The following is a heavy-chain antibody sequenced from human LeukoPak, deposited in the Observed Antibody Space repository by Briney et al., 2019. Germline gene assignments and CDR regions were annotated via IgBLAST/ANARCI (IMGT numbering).Heavy chain of an antibody. V-gene: IGHV3-23*01. CDR2: ISTSGGTT. D-gene: IGHD4-11*01. CDR3: AKDINSDYVRYFQH. Sequence: GGSMRLSCAGSGYTFSSFGMSWVRQAPGKGLEWISSISTSGGTTYYAHSVRGRFTMYRDNSKNTVYLQMSSLRAEDTAIYYCAKDINSDYVRYFQHRGQGTLVTVSS. J-gene: IGHJ1*01. CDR1: GYTFSSFG.